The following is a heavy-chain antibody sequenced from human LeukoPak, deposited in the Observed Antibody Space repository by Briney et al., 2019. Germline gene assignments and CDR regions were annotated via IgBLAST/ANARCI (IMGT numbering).Heavy chain of an antibody. CDR1: GDSINSYY. CDR2: IYYIGST. D-gene: IGHD6-19*01. Sequence: ASETLSLTCTGSGDSINSYYWSWIRQAPGKGLEWIGYIYYIGSTNYNPSLKSRVTISVDTSKNQLSLKLTSVTAADTAVYYCARHARIAVAGLDYWGQGTLVTVSS. CDR3: ARHARIAVAGLDY. J-gene: IGHJ4*02. V-gene: IGHV4-59*08.